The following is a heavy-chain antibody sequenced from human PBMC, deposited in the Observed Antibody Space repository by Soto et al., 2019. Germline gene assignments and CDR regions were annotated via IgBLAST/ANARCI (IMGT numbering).Heavy chain of an antibody. CDR2: ISRGGSTI. V-gene: IGHV3-11*01. D-gene: IGHD6-13*01. J-gene: IGHJ4*02. CDR1: GFTFSDYY. CDR3: ARARISSTWYLDY. Sequence: GGSLRLSCAASGFTFSDYYMNWIRQVPGKGLEWVSYISRGGSTIYYADSVKGRFTISRDNAKNSLFLQMNSLRAEDTAVYYCARARISSTWYLDYWGQGTLVTVSS.